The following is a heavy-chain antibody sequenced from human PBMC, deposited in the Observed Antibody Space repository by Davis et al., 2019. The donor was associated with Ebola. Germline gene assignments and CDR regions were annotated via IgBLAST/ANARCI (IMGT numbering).Heavy chain of an antibody. CDR3: ARAGNFGDNYDSSGYYPFDY. CDR1: GGSFSGYY. Sequence: SETLSLTCAVYGGSFSGYYWSWIRQPPGKGLEWIGEINHSGSTNYNPSLKIRVTISVDTSKNQFSLKLSSVTAADTAVYYCARAGNFGDNYDSSGYYPFDYWGQGTLVTVSS. CDR2: INHSGST. V-gene: IGHV4-34*01. J-gene: IGHJ4*02. D-gene: IGHD3-22*01.